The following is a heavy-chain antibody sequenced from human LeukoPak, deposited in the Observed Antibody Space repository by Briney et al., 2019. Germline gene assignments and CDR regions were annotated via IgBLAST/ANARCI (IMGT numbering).Heavy chain of an antibody. CDR3: ARIRTPGTMTQGFDI. V-gene: IGHV3-21*01. J-gene: IGHJ3*02. D-gene: IGHD1-1*01. CDR2: ITSSSSSYI. CDR1: GFTFSSYS. Sequence: GGSLRLSCAASGFTFSSYSMNWVRQAPGKGLEWVSSITSSSSSYIYYADSVKGRITISRDNAKNSLYLQMNSLRAEDTAVYYCARIRTPGTMTQGFDIWGQGTMVTVSS.